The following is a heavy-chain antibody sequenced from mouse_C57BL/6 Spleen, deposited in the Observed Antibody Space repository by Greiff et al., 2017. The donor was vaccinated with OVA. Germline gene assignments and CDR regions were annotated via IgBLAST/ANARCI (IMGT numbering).Heavy chain of an antibody. CDR2: IDPSDSYT. CDR3: ARRGIFSNYGSSYYAMDY. D-gene: IGHD1-1*01. J-gene: IGHJ4*01. Sequence: VQLQQPGAELVKPGASVKLSCKASGYTFTSYWMQWVKQRPGQGLEWIGEIDPSDSYTNYNQKFKGKATLTVDTSSSTAYMQLSSLTSEDSAVYYCARRGIFSNYGSSYYAMDYWGQGTSVTVSS. V-gene: IGHV1-50*01. CDR1: GYTFTSYW.